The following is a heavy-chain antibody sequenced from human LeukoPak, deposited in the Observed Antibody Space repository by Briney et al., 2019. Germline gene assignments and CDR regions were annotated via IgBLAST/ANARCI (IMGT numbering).Heavy chain of an antibody. CDR3: AREGYDFWSGHLPLDV. D-gene: IGHD3-3*01. Sequence: SETLSLTCTVSGGSISSYYWSWIRQPPGKGLEWIGYIYYSGSTNYNPSLKSRVTISVDTFKNQFSLKLSFVTAADTAVYYCAREGYDFWSGHLPLDVWGQGTTVTVSS. J-gene: IGHJ6*02. CDR2: IYYSGST. CDR1: GGSISSYY. V-gene: IGHV4-59*13.